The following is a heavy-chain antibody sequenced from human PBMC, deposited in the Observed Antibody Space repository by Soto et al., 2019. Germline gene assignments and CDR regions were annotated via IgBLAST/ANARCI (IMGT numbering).Heavy chain of an antibody. CDR1: GYTFTGYY. CDR3: ARYGPAIAGSSLELEPCRFNRCYYYYGMDV. Sequence: GASVKVSCKASGYTFTGYYMHWVRQAPGQGLEWMGWINPNSGGTNYAQKFQGWVTMTRDTSISTAYMELSRLRSDDTALYYCARYGPAIAGSSLELEPCRFNRCYYYYGMDVWGQGTTVTVSS. V-gene: IGHV1-2*04. J-gene: IGHJ6*02. CDR2: INPNSGGT. D-gene: IGHD1-1*01.